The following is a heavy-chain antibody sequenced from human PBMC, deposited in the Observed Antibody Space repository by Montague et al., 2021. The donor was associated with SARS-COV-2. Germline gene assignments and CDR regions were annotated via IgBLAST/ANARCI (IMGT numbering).Heavy chain of an antibody. J-gene: IGHJ2*01. Sequence: ALVKPTQTLTLTCTFSGFSLSTSGVGVGWIRQPPGKALEWLALIYWDDDKRYSPSLKSRPTITKDTSKNQVVLTMTNMDPVDTATYYCAHRRNTGTSPYFDLWGRGTLVTVSS. V-gene: IGHV2-5*02. CDR1: GFSLSTSGVG. D-gene: IGHD4-17*01. CDR3: AHRRNTGTSPYFDL. CDR2: IYWDDDK.